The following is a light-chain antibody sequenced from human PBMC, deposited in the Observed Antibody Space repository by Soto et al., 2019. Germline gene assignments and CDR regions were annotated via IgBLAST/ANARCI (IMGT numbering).Light chain of an antibody. CDR3: QQYGRSGT. CDR2: GAS. J-gene: IGKJ4*01. V-gene: IGKV3-20*01. Sequence: EIVLTQSPGTLSLSPGERATLSCRASQSVSSSYLAWYQQKPGQAPRLLIYGASSRATGIPDRFSGSGSGTDFTLTISRLEPEDFAVYYCQQYGRSGTFGGGTKVDIK. CDR1: QSVSSSY.